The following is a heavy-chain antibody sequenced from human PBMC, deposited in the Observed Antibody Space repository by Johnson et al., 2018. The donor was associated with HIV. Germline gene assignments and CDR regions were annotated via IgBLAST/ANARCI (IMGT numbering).Heavy chain of an antibody. J-gene: IGHJ3*02. CDR2: IYSGGST. Sequence: VQLLGSGGGLVQPGWSLRLSCAASGFTVSSNYMSWVRQAPGKGLEWVSVIYSGGSTYYADSVKGRFTISRDNAKNSLYLQMNSLRAEDTAVYYCAREGTWGSNDAFDIWGQGTIVTVSS. V-gene: IGHV3-66*01. CDR1: GFTVSSNY. CDR3: AREGTWGSNDAFDI. D-gene: IGHD7-27*01.